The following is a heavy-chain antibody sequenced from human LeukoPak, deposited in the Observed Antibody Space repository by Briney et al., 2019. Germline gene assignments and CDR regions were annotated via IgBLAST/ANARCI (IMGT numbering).Heavy chain of an antibody. J-gene: IGHJ4*02. CDR2: INHSGST. CDR3: ARTVGDSTIDY. Sequence: SETLSLTCAVYGGSFSGYYWSWIRQPPGKGLEWIGEINHSGSTNYNPSLKSRVTISVDTSKNQFSLKLSSVTAADTAVYYCARTVGDSTIDYWGQGTLVTVSS. D-gene: IGHD4-17*01. CDR1: GGSFSGYY. V-gene: IGHV4-34*01.